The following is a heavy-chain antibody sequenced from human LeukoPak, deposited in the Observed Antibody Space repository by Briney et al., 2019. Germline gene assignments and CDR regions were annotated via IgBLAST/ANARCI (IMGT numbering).Heavy chain of an antibody. CDR1: GFTVSSNY. J-gene: IGHJ6*03. Sequence: AGGSLRLSCAASGFTVSSNYMSWVRQAPGKGLEWVSVIYSGGSTYYADSVKGRFTISRDNSKNTLYLQMNSLRAEDTAVYYCASNYETTGHYYYYMDVWGKGTTVTVSS. CDR2: IYSGGST. V-gene: IGHV3-66*02. CDR3: ASNYETTGHYYYYMDV. D-gene: IGHD3-3*01.